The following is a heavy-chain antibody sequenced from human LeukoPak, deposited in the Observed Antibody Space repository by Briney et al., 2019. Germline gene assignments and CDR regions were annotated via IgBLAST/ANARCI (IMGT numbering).Heavy chain of an antibody. CDR3: ARDPSDYDILTGYYPGGYYFDY. V-gene: IGHV4-61*02. D-gene: IGHD3-9*01. CDR1: GGSISSGSYY. Sequence: SETLSLTCTVSGGSISSGSYYWSWIRQPAGKGLEWIGRIYTSGSTNYNPSLKSRVTISVDTSKNQFSLKLSSVTAADTAVYYCARDPSDYDILTGYYPGGYYFDYWGQGTLVTVSS. CDR2: IYTSGST. J-gene: IGHJ4*02.